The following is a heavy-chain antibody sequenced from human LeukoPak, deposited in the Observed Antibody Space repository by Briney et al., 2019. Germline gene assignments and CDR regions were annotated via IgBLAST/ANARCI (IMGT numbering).Heavy chain of an antibody. Sequence: KASETLSLTCTVSGGSISSSSYYWSWIRQPPGKGLEWIGYITYSGSTNYNPSLKSRVTISVDTSKNQFSMKLSSVTAADTAVYYCARGIVALDYWGQGTLVTVSS. D-gene: IGHD2/OR15-2a*01. CDR3: ARGIVALDY. CDR2: ITYSGST. J-gene: IGHJ4*02. V-gene: IGHV4-61*01. CDR1: GGSISSSSYY.